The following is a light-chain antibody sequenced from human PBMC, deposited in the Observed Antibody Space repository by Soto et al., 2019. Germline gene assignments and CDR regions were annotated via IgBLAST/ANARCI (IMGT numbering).Light chain of an antibody. CDR1: QSVSTK. Sequence: EIVMTQSPATLSVSPGERVTLSCRASQSVSTKLAWYQQKPGQGPRLLIYGASTRATGIPARFSGSGSGTEFTLTITSLQSEDFALYYCQHYSTGLWTFGQGTKVEIK. CDR3: QHYSTGLWT. V-gene: IGKV3-15*01. CDR2: GAS. J-gene: IGKJ1*01.